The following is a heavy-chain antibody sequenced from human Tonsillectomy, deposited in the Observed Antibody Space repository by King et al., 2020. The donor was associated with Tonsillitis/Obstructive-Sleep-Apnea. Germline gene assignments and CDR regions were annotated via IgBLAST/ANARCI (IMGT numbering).Heavy chain of an antibody. CDR3: ARGSSSGWHFY. J-gene: IGHJ4*02. V-gene: IGHV4-34*01. Sequence: VQLQQWGAGLLKPSETLSLTCAVYGGSFSGYYWSWIRQPPGKGLEWIGEINHSGSTNYNPSLKSRVTISVDTSKNQFSLKLSSVTAADTAVYYCARGSSSGWHFYWGQGTLVTVSS. D-gene: IGHD6-19*01. CDR1: GGSFSGYY. CDR2: INHSGST.